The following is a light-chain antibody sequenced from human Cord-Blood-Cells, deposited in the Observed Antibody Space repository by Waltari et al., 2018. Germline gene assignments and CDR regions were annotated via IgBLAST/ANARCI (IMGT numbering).Light chain of an antibody. CDR3: SSYAGSNNVV. Sequence: QSDLTQPPSASGSPGQSVTISCTGTSSDVGGYNSVSWYQQHPGKAPHLMIYEVSKRPSGVPDRFSGSKSGNTASLTVSGLQAEDEADYYCSSYAGSNNVVFGGGTKLTVL. CDR2: EVS. J-gene: IGLJ2*01. V-gene: IGLV2-8*01. CDR1: SSDVGGYNS.